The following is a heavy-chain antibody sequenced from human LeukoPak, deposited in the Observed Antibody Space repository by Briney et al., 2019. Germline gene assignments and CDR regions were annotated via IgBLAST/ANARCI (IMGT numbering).Heavy chain of an antibody. D-gene: IGHD1-26*01. V-gene: IGHV5-51*01. CDR1: GYNFDTWY. Sequence: PGESLKISCKGSGYNFDTWYIGWVRQTPGKGLEWMGIIYPDDSNTTYSPSFRGQVTISVDKSINTAYLEWSSLKASDTAMYYCARRDQGGATTLDYWGQGTLVTVSS. J-gene: IGHJ4*02. CDR2: IYPDDSNT. CDR3: ARRDQGGATTLDY.